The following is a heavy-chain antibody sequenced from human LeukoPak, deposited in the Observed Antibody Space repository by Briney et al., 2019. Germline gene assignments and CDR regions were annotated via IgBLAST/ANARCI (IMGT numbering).Heavy chain of an antibody. CDR3: ARGGFRDGYNEY. J-gene: IGHJ4*02. V-gene: IGHV1-18*01. CDR2: ISAYNGNT. CDR1: GYTFTSYG. Sequence: ASVKVSCKASGYTFTSYGISWVRQAPGQGLEWMGWISAYNGNTNYAQKFQGRVTITADESTSTAYMELSSLRSEDTAVYYCARGGFRDGYNEYWGQGTLVTVSS. D-gene: IGHD5-24*01.